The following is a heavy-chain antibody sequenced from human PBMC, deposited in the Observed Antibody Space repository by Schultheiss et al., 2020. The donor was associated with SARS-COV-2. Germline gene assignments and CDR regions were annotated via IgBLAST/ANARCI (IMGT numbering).Heavy chain of an antibody. Sequence: ASVKVSCKASGYTFTSYYMHWVRQAPGQGLEWMGGIIPIFGTANYAQKFQGRVTMTRDTSTSTVYMELSSLRSEDTAVYYCARGYDILTGHRGGYYYGMDVWGQGTTVTVSS. V-gene: IGHV1-46*01. CDR2: IIPIFGTA. CDR3: ARGYDILTGHRGGYYYGMDV. CDR1: GYTFTSYY. J-gene: IGHJ6*02. D-gene: IGHD3-9*01.